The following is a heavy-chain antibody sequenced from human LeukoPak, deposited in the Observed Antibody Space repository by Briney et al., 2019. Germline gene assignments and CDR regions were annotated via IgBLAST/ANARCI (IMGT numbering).Heavy chain of an antibody. J-gene: IGHJ4*02. V-gene: IGHV1-2*02. CDR2: INPNSGGT. Sequence: ASVKVSCKASGYTFTGYYMHWVRQAPGQGLEWMGWINPNSGGTNYAQKFQGRVTMTRDTSISTAYMELSRLRSDDTAVYYCARLFWYSSGWDFDYWGQGTLVTVSS. CDR3: ARLFWYSSGWDFDY. D-gene: IGHD6-19*01. CDR1: GYTFTGYY.